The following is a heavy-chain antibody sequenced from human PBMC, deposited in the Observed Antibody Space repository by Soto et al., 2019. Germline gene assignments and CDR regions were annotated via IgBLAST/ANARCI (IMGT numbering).Heavy chain of an antibody. V-gene: IGHV2-5*02. J-gene: IGHJ4*02. CDR2: IYWDDDK. CDR1: GFSLSTSGVG. CDR3: SHSPRITVTTLYYFDY. Sequence: QITLKESGPTLVKPTQTLTLTCTFSGFSLSTSGVGVGWIRQPPGKALEWLALIYWDDDKRYSPSLKNRLTTTXXTXKXXVVLTMTNMAPVDTATYYCSHSPRITVTTLYYFDYWGQGTLVTVSS. D-gene: IGHD4-17*01.